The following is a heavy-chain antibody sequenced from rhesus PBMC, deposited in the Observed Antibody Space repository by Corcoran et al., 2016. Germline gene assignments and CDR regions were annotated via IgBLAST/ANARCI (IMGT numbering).Heavy chain of an antibody. Sequence: QLQLQESGPGLVKPSETLSLTCAVSGGSISSNYWSWIRPPPGKGLEGIGRIAGRGGSTDYNPYLKSRVLISTDTSKNQFSLKLSSVTAADTAVYYWAREGLGSSSYVVGRFDVWGPGVLVTVSS. V-gene: IGHV4-173*01. J-gene: IGHJ5-1*01. CDR3: AREGLGSSSYVVGRFDV. D-gene: IGHD6-43*01. CDR1: GGSISSNY. CDR2: IAGRGGST.